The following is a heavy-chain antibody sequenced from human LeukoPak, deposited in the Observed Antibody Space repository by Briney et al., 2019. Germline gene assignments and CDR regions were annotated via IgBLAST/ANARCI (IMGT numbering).Heavy chain of an antibody. Sequence: SETLSLTCAVSGGSISSYYWSWIRQPPGEGLEWIGYISNGGSTKYNPSLKSRVTISVDTSKNQLSLKLSSVTAADTAVYHCVRLQPNTGEWAFDIWGQGTMVSVSS. D-gene: IGHD1-1*01. CDR3: VRLQPNTGEWAFDI. CDR2: ISNGGST. V-gene: IGHV4-59*01. CDR1: GGSISSYY. J-gene: IGHJ3*02.